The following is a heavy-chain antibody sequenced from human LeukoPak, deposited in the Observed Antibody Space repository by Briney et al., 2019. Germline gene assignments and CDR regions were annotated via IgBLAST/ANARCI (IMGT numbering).Heavy chain of an antibody. CDR2: ISSSSSYI. V-gene: IGHV3-21*01. D-gene: IGHD4-17*01. CDR1: GFTFSSYS. CDR3: AREPDYCDYAPFDY. J-gene: IGHJ4*02. Sequence: GGSLRLSCAASGFTFSSYSMNWVRQAPGKGLEWVSSISSSSSYIYYADSVKGRFTISRDNAKNSLYLQMNSLRAEDTAVYYCAREPDYCDYAPFDYWGQGTLVTVSS.